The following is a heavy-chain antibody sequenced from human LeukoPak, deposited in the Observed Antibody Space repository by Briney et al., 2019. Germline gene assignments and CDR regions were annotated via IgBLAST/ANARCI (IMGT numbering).Heavy chain of an antibody. Sequence: GGSLRLSCAASGFTFSSYGMHWVRQAPGKGLEWVAVISYDGSNKYYADSVKGRFTISRDNSKNTLYLQMNSLRAEDTAVYYCAKDLFGELSYYYGMDVWGQGTTVTVSS. CDR2: ISYDGSNK. J-gene: IGHJ6*02. CDR3: AKDLFGELSYYYGMDV. D-gene: IGHD3-10*01. CDR1: GFTFSSYG. V-gene: IGHV3-30*18.